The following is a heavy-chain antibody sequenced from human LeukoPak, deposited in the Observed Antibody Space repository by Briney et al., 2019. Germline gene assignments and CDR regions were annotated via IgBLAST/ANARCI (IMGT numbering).Heavy chain of an antibody. V-gene: IGHV4-61*02. Sequence: SQTLSLTCTVSGGSISSGSYYWSWIRQPAGKGLEWIGRIYTSGSTNYNPSLKSRVTISVDTSKNQFSLKLSSVTAADTAVYYCARELSGSTWGSNWFDPWGQGTLVTVSS. J-gene: IGHJ5*02. CDR3: ARELSGSTWGSNWFDP. D-gene: IGHD1-26*01. CDR1: GGSISSGSYY. CDR2: IYTSGST.